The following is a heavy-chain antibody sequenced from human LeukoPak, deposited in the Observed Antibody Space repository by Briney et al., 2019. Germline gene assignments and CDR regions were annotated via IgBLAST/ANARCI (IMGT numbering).Heavy chain of an antibody. CDR2: ISNDGGTT. CDR1: GFSFSNYA. J-gene: IGHJ4*02. CDR3: AKAEFEVGACSSGSCFASLPFFDY. D-gene: IGHD2-15*01. Sequence: GSLRLSCEASGFSFSNYAMSWVRQAPGMGPEWVATISNDGGTTYYAESVKGRFTISRDNSKKTLDLHMSSLRAEDTALYYCAKAEFEVGACSSGSCFASLPFFDYWGQGTLVTVSS. V-gene: IGHV3-23*01.